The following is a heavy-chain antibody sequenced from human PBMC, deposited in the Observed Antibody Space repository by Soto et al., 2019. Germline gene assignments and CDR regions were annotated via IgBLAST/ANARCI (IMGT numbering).Heavy chain of an antibody. Sequence: LRLSCAASGFTFSSYWMRWVRQAPGKGLVWVSRLNSDGSSTTYADSVKGRFTISRDNAKNTLYLQMNSLRAEDTAVYYCTRVRVAGTRSFDYWGLGTLVTVSS. D-gene: IGHD6-19*01. V-gene: IGHV3-74*01. CDR1: GFTFSSYW. CDR3: TRVRVAGTRSFDY. CDR2: LNSDGSST. J-gene: IGHJ4*02.